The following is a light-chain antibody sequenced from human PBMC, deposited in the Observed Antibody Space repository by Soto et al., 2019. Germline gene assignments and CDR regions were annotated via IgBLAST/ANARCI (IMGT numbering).Light chain of an antibody. CDR1: QAIRDD. Sequence: AIQLTQSPSSLSASVGDRVTITCRASQAIRDDLSWYQQKPGKAPKLLIWAVHNLQSGVPSRFSGGGSGADFTLTISSLQPEDFATYYCLHDFNYPRTFGQGTRVEIK. J-gene: IGKJ1*01. CDR2: AVH. V-gene: IGKV1-6*01. CDR3: LHDFNYPRT.